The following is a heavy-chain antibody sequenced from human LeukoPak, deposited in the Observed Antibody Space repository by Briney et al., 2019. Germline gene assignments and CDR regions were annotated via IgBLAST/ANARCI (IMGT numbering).Heavy chain of an antibody. CDR1: GFTFSNSA. V-gene: IGHV3-23*01. Sequence: GGSLRLSCAPSGFTFSNSAMRWVRHAPGKGLEWVSSLSGSDITTYYANSVKGRFTITRDNSKNTLYLQMNSVRAEDTAVYYCAKGIYSSGWSYFDYWGHGTLVTVSS. CDR2: LSGSDITT. J-gene: IGHJ4*01. CDR3: AKGIYSSGWSYFDY. D-gene: IGHD6-19*01.